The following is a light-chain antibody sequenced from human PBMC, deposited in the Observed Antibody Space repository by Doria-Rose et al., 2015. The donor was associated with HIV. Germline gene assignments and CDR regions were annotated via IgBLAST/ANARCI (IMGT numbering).Light chain of an antibody. CDR3: QQYNQWPPYT. CDR2: RAS. J-gene: IGKJ2*01. CDR1: QGIGSD. Sequence: TQSPAALSVSPGERATLSCRASQGIGSDLAWYQQKPGQAPRLLIYRASIRATGIPPRFTGGGSGTEFTLTISSLQTEDFAVYFCQQYNQWPPYTFGQGTKLEV. V-gene: IGKV3-15*01.